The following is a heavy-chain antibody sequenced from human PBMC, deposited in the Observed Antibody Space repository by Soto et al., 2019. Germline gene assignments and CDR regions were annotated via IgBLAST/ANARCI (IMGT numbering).Heavy chain of an antibody. CDR3: AKDLSRIMITFGGVFSMDV. Sequence: GGSLRLSCAASGFTFSSYAMSWVRQAPGKGLEWASAISGSGGSTYYADSVKGRFTISRDNSKNTLYLQMNSLRAEDTAVYYCAKDLSRIMITFGGVFSMDVWGQGTTVTVSS. V-gene: IGHV3-23*01. CDR1: GFTFSSYA. J-gene: IGHJ6*02. CDR2: ISGSGGST. D-gene: IGHD3-16*01.